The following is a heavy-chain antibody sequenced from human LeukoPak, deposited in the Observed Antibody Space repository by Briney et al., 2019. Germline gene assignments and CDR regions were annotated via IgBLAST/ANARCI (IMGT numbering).Heavy chain of an antibody. CDR2: INSDGSST. D-gene: IGHD2-2*01. J-gene: IGHJ5*02. CDR3: ASFSVVPAANP. CDR1: GFTFSSYW. Sequence: PGGSRRLSCAASGFTFSSYWMHWVRQAPGKGLVWVSRINSDGSSTSYADSVKGRFTISRDNAKNTLYLQMNSLRAEDTAVYYCASFSVVPAANPWGQGTLVTVSS. V-gene: IGHV3-74*01.